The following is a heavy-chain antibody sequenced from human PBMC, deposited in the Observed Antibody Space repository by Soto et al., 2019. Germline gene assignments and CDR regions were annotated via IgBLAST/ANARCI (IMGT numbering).Heavy chain of an antibody. CDR3: AKDPPSERMQPDYGMDV. Sequence: GGSLRLSCAAPGFTFDSCVMSWVRQAPGKGLEWLSLISGSGRYTDYADSVKGRFTISRDNSKNTLYLQMNSLRVEDTAVYYCAKDPPSERMQPDYGMDVWGQGTTV. J-gene: IGHJ6*02. V-gene: IGHV3-23*01. CDR2: ISGSGRYT. CDR1: GFTFDSCV. D-gene: IGHD6-13*01.